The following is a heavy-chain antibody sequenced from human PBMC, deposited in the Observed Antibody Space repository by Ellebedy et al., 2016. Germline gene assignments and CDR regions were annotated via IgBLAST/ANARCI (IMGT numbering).Heavy chain of an antibody. Sequence: ASVKVSXKASRYTFTSYYMHWVRQAPGQGLEWMGIINPSGGSTSYAQKFQGRVTMTRDTSISTAYMELSRLRSDDTAVYYCARSASGWQSFDYWGQGTLVTVSS. CDR3: ARSASGWQSFDY. D-gene: IGHD6-19*01. CDR2: INPSGGST. J-gene: IGHJ4*02. CDR1: RYTFTSYY. V-gene: IGHV1-46*01.